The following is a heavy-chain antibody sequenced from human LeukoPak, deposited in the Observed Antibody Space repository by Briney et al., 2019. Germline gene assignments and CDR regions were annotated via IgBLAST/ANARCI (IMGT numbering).Heavy chain of an antibody. J-gene: IGHJ4*02. CDR1: GYTFTSYY. V-gene: IGHV1-46*01. CDR3: ARGRRYYFDY. Sequence: GASVKVSCKASGYTFTSYYIHWVRQAPGQGLEWMGMIYPRDGSTSYAQKFQGRVTMTRDTSTSTVYMELSSLRSEDTAVYYCARGRRYYFDYWGQGTLVTVSS. D-gene: IGHD1-14*01. CDR2: IYPRDGST.